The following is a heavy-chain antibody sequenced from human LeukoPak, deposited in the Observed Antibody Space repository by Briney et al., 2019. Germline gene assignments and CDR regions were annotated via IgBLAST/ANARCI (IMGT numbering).Heavy chain of an antibody. CDR2: INEDATTI. Sequence: GGSLRLSCAASGFAFSAYWMHWVRQAPGKALEWVARINEDATTIAYADSVKGRFIISRDNSKKSLFLQMNNVRAEDTAVYYCVRDLIFVWTPGDDFDFWGQGTLVIVSS. CDR3: VRDLIFVWTPGDDFDF. V-gene: IGHV3-74*01. J-gene: IGHJ4*02. D-gene: IGHD3-3*01. CDR1: GFAFSAYW.